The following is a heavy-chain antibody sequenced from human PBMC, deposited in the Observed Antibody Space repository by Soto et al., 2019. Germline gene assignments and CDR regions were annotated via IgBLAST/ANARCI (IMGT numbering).Heavy chain of an antibody. CDR1: GFTFSSYA. V-gene: IGHV3-23*01. J-gene: IGHJ6*02. D-gene: IGHD4-17*01. Sequence: GSLRLSCAASGFTFSSYAMSWVRQAPGKGLERVSAISGSGGSTYYADSVKGRFTISRDNSKNTLYLQMNSLRAEDTAVYYCAKDSQLRASGVQRYYYGMDVWGQGTTVTVSS. CDR3: AKDSQLRASGVQRYYYGMDV. CDR2: ISGSGGST.